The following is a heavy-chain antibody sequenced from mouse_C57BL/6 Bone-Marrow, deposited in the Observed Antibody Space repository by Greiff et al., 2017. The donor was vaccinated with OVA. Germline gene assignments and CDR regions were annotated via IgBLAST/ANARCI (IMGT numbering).Heavy chain of an antibody. Sequence: EVNVVESGGGLVKPGGSLKLSCAASGFTFSDYGMHWVRQAPEKGLEWVAYISSGSSTIYYADTVKGRFTISRDNAKNTLFLQMTSLRSEDTAMYYCARPYDAWFAYWGQGTLVTVSA. CDR3: ARPYDAWFAY. CDR2: ISSGSSTI. V-gene: IGHV5-17*01. J-gene: IGHJ3*01. D-gene: IGHD2-3*01. CDR1: GFTFSDYG.